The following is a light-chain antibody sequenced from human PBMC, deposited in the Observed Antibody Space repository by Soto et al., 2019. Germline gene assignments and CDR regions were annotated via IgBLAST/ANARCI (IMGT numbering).Light chain of an antibody. CDR3: QQYNDEPWT. Sequence: DIQMTQSPSTLSASVGDRVTITCRASQNIGNWLAWYQQKPGKTPDLLIYDASSLESGVPLRFSGSGSGTEFTLTISSPQTDDSATYYCQQYNDEPWTFGQGTKVDIK. CDR1: QNIGNW. CDR2: DAS. V-gene: IGKV1-5*01. J-gene: IGKJ1*01.